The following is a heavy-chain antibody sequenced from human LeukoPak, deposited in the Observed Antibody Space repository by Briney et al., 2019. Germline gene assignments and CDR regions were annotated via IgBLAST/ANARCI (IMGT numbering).Heavy chain of an antibody. CDR1: GFTFSSYG. V-gene: IGHV3-30*02. Sequence: PGGSLRLSCAASGFTFSSYGMHWVRQAPGKGLEWVAFIRYDGSNKYCADSVKGRFTISRDNSKNTLYLQMNSLRAEDTAVYYCAKDRSYQLLSGPDYWGQGTLVTVSS. CDR2: IRYDGSNK. CDR3: AKDRSYQLLSGPDY. D-gene: IGHD2-2*01. J-gene: IGHJ4*02.